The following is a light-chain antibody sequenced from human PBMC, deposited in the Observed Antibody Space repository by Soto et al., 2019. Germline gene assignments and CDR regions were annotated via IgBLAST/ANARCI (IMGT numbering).Light chain of an antibody. CDR2: EVT. V-gene: IGLV2-14*01. J-gene: IGLJ1*01. Sequence: QSVLTQPASVSGSPGQSIAISCTGTSRDVGGYDYVSWYQQHPYKAPKLMIYEVTKRPSGVSNRFSGSKSGNTASLTISGLQPEDEADYYCSSHTSGSTRVFGSGTKVTVL. CDR1: SRDVGGYDY. CDR3: SSHTSGSTRV.